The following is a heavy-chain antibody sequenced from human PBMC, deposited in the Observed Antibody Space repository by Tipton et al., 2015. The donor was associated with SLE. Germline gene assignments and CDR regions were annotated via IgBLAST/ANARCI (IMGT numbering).Heavy chain of an antibody. Sequence: QVQLVQSGGGVVQPGGSLRLSCAASGFTFSSYGMHWVRQAPGKGLEWVAFIRYDGSNKYYADSVKGRFTISRDNSKNTLYLQMNSLRTEDTALYYCAKDQSLAYSSSWYSFDYWGQGTLVTVSS. CDR1: GFTFSSYG. CDR2: IRYDGSNK. CDR3: AKDQSLAYSSSWYSFDY. J-gene: IGHJ4*02. D-gene: IGHD6-13*01. V-gene: IGHV3-30*02.